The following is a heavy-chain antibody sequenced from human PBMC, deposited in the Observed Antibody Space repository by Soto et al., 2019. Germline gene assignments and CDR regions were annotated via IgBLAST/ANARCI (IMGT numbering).Heavy chain of an antibody. CDR2: VSPPSRTS. D-gene: IGHD3-10*01. Sequence: QVQLVQSGAEVKKPGSSVKVSCKTSGVSFNNNGIGWVRQAPGHGLEGMGGVSPPSRTSNYARKFQGRISITADASTGTVNMELSSLTSEDTAQYYCARVLYYGSGSYSPYGMDVWGQGTTVTVSS. V-gene: IGHV1-69*01. CDR1: GVSFNNNG. J-gene: IGHJ6*02. CDR3: ARVLYYGSGSYSPYGMDV.